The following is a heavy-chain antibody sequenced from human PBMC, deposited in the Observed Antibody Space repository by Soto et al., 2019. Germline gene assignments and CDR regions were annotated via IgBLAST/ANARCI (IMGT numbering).Heavy chain of an antibody. J-gene: IGHJ4*02. Sequence: GGSLRLSCAASGFNFIRKYMIWVRQAPGKGLEWVSILYSGGTTYYADSVKGRFTISRDTTENTLYLQMNSLRAEDTAVYYCARGLYDSGSFYFDFWGQGTLVTVSS. D-gene: IGHD3-10*01. CDR2: LYSGGTT. V-gene: IGHV3-53*01. CDR3: ARGLYDSGSFYFDF. CDR1: GFNFIRKY.